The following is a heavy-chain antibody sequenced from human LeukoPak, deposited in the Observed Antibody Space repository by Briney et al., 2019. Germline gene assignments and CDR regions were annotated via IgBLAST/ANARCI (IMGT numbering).Heavy chain of an antibody. CDR2: ISGSGGST. J-gene: IGHJ4*02. Sequence: QTGGSLRLSCAASGFTFSSYAMSWVRQAPGKGLEWVSAISGSGGSTYYADSVKGRFNISRDNSKNTLYLQMKSLRAEDTAVYYCSKDEAAAGRYYFDYWGQGTLVTVSS. V-gene: IGHV3-23*01. CDR1: GFTFSSYA. CDR3: SKDEAAAGRYYFDY. D-gene: IGHD6-13*01.